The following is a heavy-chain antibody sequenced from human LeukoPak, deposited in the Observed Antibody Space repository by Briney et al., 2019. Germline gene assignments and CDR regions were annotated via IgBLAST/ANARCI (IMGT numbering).Heavy chain of an antibody. CDR3: AKPGRDYYDSSGYYQIDY. Sequence: AGGSLRLSCAASGFTFSSYAMSWVRQAPGKGLEWVSAISGSGGSTYYADSVKGRFTISRDNSKNTLYLQMNSLRAEDTAVYYCAKPGRDYYDSSGYYQIDYWGQGTLVTVSS. J-gene: IGHJ4*02. D-gene: IGHD3-22*01. V-gene: IGHV3-23*01. CDR2: ISGSGGST. CDR1: GFTFSSYA.